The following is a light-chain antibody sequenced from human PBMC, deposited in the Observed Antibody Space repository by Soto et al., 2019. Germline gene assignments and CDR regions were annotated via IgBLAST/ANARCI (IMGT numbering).Light chain of an antibody. Sequence: EIVLTQSPATLSLSPGERATLSCRASQSVSSYLAWFQQKPGQAPRLLIYDASNRSTGIPARFSGSGSGTDFTLTISSLEPEDVAVYYCQQRSNWPLTFGPGTKVDFK. CDR3: QQRSNWPLT. CDR2: DAS. J-gene: IGKJ3*01. V-gene: IGKV3-11*01. CDR1: QSVSSY.